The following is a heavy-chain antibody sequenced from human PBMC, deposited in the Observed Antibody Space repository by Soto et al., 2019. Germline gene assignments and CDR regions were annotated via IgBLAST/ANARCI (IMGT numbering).Heavy chain of an antibody. Sequence: QVQLQESGPGLVKPSETLSLTCTVSGGSISSYYWSWIRQPPGKGLEWIGYIYYSGSTNYNPSLKSRVTISVDTSKNQFSLRLSSVTAADTAVYYCARVVRSGWPPSHAFDIWGQGTMVTVSS. CDR2: IYYSGST. V-gene: IGHV4-59*01. CDR1: GGSISSYY. CDR3: ARVVRSGWPPSHAFDI. J-gene: IGHJ3*02. D-gene: IGHD6-19*01.